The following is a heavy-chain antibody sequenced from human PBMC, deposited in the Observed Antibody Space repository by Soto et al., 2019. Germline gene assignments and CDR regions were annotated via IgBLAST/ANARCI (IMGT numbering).Heavy chain of an antibody. Sequence: QVQLQESGPGLVKPSETLSLTCTVSGASISSYYWGWIRQPPGKGLEWIGYIHYSGSDNYNPSLKRRVIMSLDTSKNQFSLRLSSVTAADTAVYYCARLTTKLSPSGGYYYYMDVWGKGTTVTVSS. CDR2: IHYSGSD. D-gene: IGHD3-10*01. CDR3: ARLTTKLSPSGGYYYYMDV. V-gene: IGHV4-59*08. J-gene: IGHJ6*03. CDR1: GASISSYY.